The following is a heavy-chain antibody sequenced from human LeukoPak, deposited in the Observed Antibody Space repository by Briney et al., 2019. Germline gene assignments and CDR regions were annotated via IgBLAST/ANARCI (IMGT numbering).Heavy chain of an antibody. D-gene: IGHD3-10*01. CDR1: GFTFSSYW. Sequence: GGSLRLSCAASGFTFSSYWMTWVRQDPGKGLEWVANIKQDGSEKYYVDSVKGRFTISRDNAKNSLYLQMNSLRVEDTAVYYCARGPPTRYMVRGVIDYWGQGTLVTVSS. CDR2: IKQDGSEK. CDR3: ARGPPTRYMVRGVIDY. J-gene: IGHJ4*02. V-gene: IGHV3-7*03.